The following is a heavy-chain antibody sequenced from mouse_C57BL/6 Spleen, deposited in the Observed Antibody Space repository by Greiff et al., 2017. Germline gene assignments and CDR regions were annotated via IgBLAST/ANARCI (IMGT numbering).Heavy chain of an antibody. D-gene: IGHD5-2*01. CDR2: FHPYNDDT. Sequence: VQLQQSGAELVKPGASVKMSCKASGYTFTTYPIEWMKQNHGKSLEWIGNFHPYNDDTKYNEKFKGKATLNVEKSSSTVYLELSRLTSDDSAVYYCARREYPYYAMDYWGQGTSVTVSS. CDR3: ARREYPYYAMDY. CDR1: GYTFTTYP. J-gene: IGHJ4*01. V-gene: IGHV1-47*01.